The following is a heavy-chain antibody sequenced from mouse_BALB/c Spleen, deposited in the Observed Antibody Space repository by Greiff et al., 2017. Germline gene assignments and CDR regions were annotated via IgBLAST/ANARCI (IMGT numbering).Heavy chain of an antibody. CDR2: ISYSGST. V-gene: IGHV3-2*02. CDR1: GYSITSDYA. CDR3: ARAGKNYYDYDGTWFAY. J-gene: IGHJ3*01. Sequence: EVKVIESGPGLVKPSQSLSLTCTVTGYSITSDYAWNWIRQFPGNKLEWMGYISYSGSTSYNPSLKSRISITRDTSKNQFFLQLNSVTTEDTATYYCARAGKNYYDYDGTWFAYWGQGTLVTVSA. D-gene: IGHD2-4*01.